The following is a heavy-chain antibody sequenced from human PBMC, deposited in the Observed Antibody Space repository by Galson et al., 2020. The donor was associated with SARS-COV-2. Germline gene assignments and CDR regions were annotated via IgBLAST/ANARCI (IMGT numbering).Heavy chain of an antibody. CDR1: GGSIISNIYY. D-gene: IGHD3-3*01. J-gene: IGHJ6*02. V-gene: IGHV4-39*07. CDR3: AGVYDDFWSGYGASYDMDV. Sequence: SETLSLTCTVSGGSIISNIYYWGWIRQPPVKGLEWIGSIYDSGSTYYNPSHTSRVTISVDTPKNQFSLKLNSVTAADTAVYYCAGVYDDFWSGYGASYDMDVWGQGTTVTVSS. CDR2: IYDSGST.